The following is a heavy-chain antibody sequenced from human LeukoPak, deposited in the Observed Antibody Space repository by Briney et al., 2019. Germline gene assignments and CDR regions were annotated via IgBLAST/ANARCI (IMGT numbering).Heavy chain of an antibody. Sequence: GGSLRLPCAASGFSFSNYVMHWVRQAPGKGLEYVSAIMPSGETRGYANSMKGRFTISRDNSKNTLYLQMGSLGAEDMAIYYCARDRDGGFAFDIWGQGTLLTVSS. V-gene: IGHV3-64*01. J-gene: IGHJ3*02. CDR3: ARDRDGGFAFDI. CDR1: GFSFSNYV. CDR2: IMPSGETR. D-gene: IGHD2-15*01.